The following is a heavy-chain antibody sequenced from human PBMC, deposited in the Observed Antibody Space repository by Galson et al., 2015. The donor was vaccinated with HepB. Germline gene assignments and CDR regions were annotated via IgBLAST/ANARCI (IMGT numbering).Heavy chain of an antibody. V-gene: IGHV3-33*01. CDR1: RFTFSSYV. Sequence: LRLSCAASRFTFSSYVLHWVRQAPVKGLEWGAVIWYDGSNKYYADPVTGRFYISRHNSKNPLYLQMTSLRAEDTAVYYCAREGSLENIVVVVAASYGKDVWGQGTTVTVAS. D-gene: IGHD2-15*01. J-gene: IGHJ6*02. CDR3: AREGSLENIVVVVAASYGKDV. CDR2: IWYDGSNK.